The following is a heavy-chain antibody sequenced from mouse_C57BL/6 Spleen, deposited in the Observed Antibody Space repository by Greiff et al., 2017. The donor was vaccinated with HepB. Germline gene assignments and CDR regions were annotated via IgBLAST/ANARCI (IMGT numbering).Heavy chain of an antibody. J-gene: IGHJ3*01. D-gene: IGHD1-1*01. CDR1: GYSFNGYF. CDR3: ARVQYYGSPWFAY. CDR2: INPYNGDT. Sequence: VQLQQSGPELVKPGDSVKISCKASGYSFNGYFMNWVMQSHGKSLEWIGRINPYNGDTFYNQKFKGKATLTVDKSSSTAHMELRSLTSEDSAVYYCARVQYYGSPWFAYWGQGTLVTVSA. V-gene: IGHV1-20*01.